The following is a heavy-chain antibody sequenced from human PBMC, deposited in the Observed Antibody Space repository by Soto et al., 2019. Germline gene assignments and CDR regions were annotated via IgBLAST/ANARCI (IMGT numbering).Heavy chain of an antibody. Sequence: SQXLSLTCSISGDSVSSNRAAWNWTRQSPSRGLEWLGRTYYRSKWYNDYAVSVKSRITINPDTSKNQFSLQLNSVTPEDTAVYYCARVRDYYYYGMDVWGQGTTVTVSS. CDR3: ARVRDYYYYGMDV. CDR2: TYYRSKWYN. V-gene: IGHV6-1*01. J-gene: IGHJ6*02. CDR1: GDSVSSNRAA.